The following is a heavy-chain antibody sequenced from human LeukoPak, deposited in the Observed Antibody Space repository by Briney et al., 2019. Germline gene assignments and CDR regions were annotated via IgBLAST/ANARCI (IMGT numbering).Heavy chain of an antibody. CDR1: GGTFSSYA. CDR3: ARGYSSSSSYYYYYMDV. Sequence: ASVKLSCKASGGTFSSYAISWVRQAPGQGLEWMGVIIPIFGTANYAQKFQGRVTITTDKSTSTAYLELSSLRSEDTAVYYCARGYSSSSSYYYYYMDVWGKGTTVTVSS. V-gene: IGHV1-69*05. CDR2: IIPIFGTA. D-gene: IGHD6-6*01. J-gene: IGHJ6*03.